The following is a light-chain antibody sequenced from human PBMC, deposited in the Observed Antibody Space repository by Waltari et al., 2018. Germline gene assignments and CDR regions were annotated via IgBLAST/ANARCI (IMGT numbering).Light chain of an antibody. CDR3: QHYNSFPWT. CDR2: KAS. Sequence: DLQMTQSPSTLSASVGDRVTITCRASQSISSWLAWYQQKPGKAPKFLIYKASNLESGVPSRFSGSGSGTDFTLTISSLQPDDFATYYCQHYNSFPWTFGQGTKVEIK. CDR1: QSISSW. J-gene: IGKJ1*01. V-gene: IGKV1-5*03.